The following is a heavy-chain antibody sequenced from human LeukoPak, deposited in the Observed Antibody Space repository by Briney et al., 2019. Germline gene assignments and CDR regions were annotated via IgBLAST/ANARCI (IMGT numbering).Heavy chain of an antibody. CDR2: ISYDGSNK. J-gene: IGHJ4*02. D-gene: IGHD6-19*01. CDR3: AKDMLGAVAGTLDY. Sequence: GRSLRLSCAASGFTFSSYGMHWVRQAPGKGLEWVAVISYDGSNKYYADSVKGRFTISRDNSKSTLYPQMNSLRAEDTAVYYCAKDMLGAVAGTLDYWGQGTLVTVSS. CDR1: GFTFSSYG. V-gene: IGHV3-30*18.